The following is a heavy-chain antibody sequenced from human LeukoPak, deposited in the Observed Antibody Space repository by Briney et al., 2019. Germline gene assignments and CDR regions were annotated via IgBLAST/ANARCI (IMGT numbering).Heavy chain of an antibody. D-gene: IGHD3-9*01. CDR3: AREYYDILTGYYSFYYYGMDV. J-gene: IGHJ6*02. CDR1: GGTFSSYA. CDR2: INPSGGST. Sequence: ASVKVSCEASGGTFSSYAISWVRQAPGQGLEWMGIINPSGGSTSYAQKFQGRVTMTRNTSISTAYMELSSLRSEDTAVYYCAREYYDILTGYYSFYYYGMDVWGQGTTVTVSS. V-gene: IGHV1-46*01.